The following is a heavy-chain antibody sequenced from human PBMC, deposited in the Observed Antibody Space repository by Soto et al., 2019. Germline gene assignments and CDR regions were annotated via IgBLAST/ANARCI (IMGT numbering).Heavy chain of an antibody. D-gene: IGHD3-9*01. CDR2: IYYSGST. CDR3: ARADGTYYDILTGNYYYYYGMDV. J-gene: IGHJ6*02. Sequence: SETLSLTCTVSGGSISSSSYYWGWIRQPPGKGLEWIGSIYYSGSTYYNPSLKSRVTISVDTSKNQFSLKLSSVTAADTAVYYCARADGTYYDILTGNYYYYYGMDVWGQGTTVTVSS. CDR1: GGSISSSSYY. V-gene: IGHV4-39*01.